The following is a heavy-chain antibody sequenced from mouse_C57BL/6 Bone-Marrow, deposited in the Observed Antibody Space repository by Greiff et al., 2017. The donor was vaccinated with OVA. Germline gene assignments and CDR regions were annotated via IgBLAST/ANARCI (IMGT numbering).Heavy chain of an antibody. CDR2: IYPGGGYT. Sequence: QVQLQQSGAELVRPGTSVNMSCKASGYTFTNYWIGWAKQRPGHGLEWIGDIYPGGGYTNYNEKFKGKATLTADKSSSTAYMQFSSLTSEDSAIYYCARHDYDTGFDYWGQGTTLTVSS. CDR1: GYTFTNYW. V-gene: IGHV1-63*01. J-gene: IGHJ2*01. D-gene: IGHD2-4*01. CDR3: ARHDYDTGFDY.